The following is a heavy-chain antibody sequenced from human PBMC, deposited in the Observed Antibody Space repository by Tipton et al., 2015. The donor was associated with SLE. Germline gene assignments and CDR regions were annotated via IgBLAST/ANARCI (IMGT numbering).Heavy chain of an antibody. D-gene: IGHD6-6*01. CDR1: GGSISSSSTYY. Sequence: GLVKPSETLSLTCTVSGGSISSSSTYYWGLVRQPPGKGLEWIGDLFYSGDTYYNPSLQGRITISLDTSKNQFSLKLSSVTAADTALYYCVRGRTTSSFDYWGQGTLVTVSS. CDR3: VRGRTTSSFDY. J-gene: IGHJ4*02. CDR2: LFYSGDT. V-gene: IGHV4-39*07.